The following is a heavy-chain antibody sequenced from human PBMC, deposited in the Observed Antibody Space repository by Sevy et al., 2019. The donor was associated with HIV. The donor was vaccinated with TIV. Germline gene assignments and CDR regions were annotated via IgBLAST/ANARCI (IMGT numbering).Heavy chain of an antibody. J-gene: IGHJ4*02. V-gene: IGHV3-9*01. CDR1: GFNFDDYA. CDR3: TKGDREQWRVKFDY. CDR2: INSNSDSV. D-gene: IGHD6-19*01. Sequence: GGSLRLSCAASGFNFDDYAMHWVSQRPGKGLEWVSGINSNSDSVDYADSVKGRFTISRDNGKKSLYLQMNSLRTEDTALYYCTKGDREQWRVKFDYWGPGTLVTVSS.